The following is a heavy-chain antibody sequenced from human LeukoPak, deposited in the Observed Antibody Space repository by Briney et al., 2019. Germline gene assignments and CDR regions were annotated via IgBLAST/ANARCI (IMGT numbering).Heavy chain of an antibody. CDR2: INHSGST. CDR3: ARESQFQREVVPAAANWFDP. J-gene: IGHJ5*02. V-gene: IGHV4-39*07. Sequence: PSETLSLTCTVSGGSISSRNYYWSWIRQPPGKGLEWIGEINHSGSTNYNPSLKSRVTISVDTSKNQFSLKLSSVTAADTAVYYCARESQFQREVVPAAANWFDPWGQGTLVTVSS. D-gene: IGHD2-2*01. CDR1: GGSISSRNYY.